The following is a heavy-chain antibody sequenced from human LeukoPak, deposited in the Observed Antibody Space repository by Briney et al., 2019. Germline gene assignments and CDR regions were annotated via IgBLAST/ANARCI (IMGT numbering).Heavy chain of an antibody. J-gene: IGHJ4*02. V-gene: IGHV3-30-3*02. CDR3: AKSPPHKIVLRLPYYFDY. CDR2: ISYDGSNK. CDR1: GFTFSGYA. D-gene: IGHD5-12*01. Sequence: GGSLRLSCAASGFTFSGYAMHWVRPAPGNGLEWVALISYDGSNKYYADSVRGRFTISRDNSRNTLYLQMNSPKAEDTAVYYCAKSPPHKIVLRLPYYFDYWGQGTLVTVSS.